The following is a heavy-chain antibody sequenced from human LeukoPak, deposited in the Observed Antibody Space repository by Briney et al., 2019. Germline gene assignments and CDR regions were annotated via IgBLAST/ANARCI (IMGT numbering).Heavy chain of an antibody. CDR3: ARGLGGPDST. J-gene: IGHJ4*02. CDR1: GGSFSGYY. D-gene: IGHD1-14*01. CDR2: INNSGST. V-gene: IGHV4-34*01. Sequence: SETLSLTCAAYGGSFSGYYWSWIRQPPGKGLEWIGEINNSGSTNYNPSLKSRVTISVDTSKNQFSLKLSSVTPADTAVYYCARGLGGPDSTWGQGTLVSVSS.